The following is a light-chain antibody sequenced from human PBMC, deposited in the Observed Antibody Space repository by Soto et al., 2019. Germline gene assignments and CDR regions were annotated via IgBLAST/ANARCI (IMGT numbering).Light chain of an antibody. CDR3: LLYYGGAQGVV. CDR1: TGAVTSGYY. CDR2: STS. V-gene: IGLV7-43*01. Sequence: QAVVTQEPSLTVSPGGTVTLTCASSTGAVTSGYYPNWFQQKPGQAPRALIYSTSNKHPWTPARFSGSLLGGKAALTLSGVQPEDEAEYYCLLYYGGAQGVVFGGGTKVTVL. J-gene: IGLJ2*01.